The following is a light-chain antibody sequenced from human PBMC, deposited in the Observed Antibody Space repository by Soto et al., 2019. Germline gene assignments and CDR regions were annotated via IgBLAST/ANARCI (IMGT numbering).Light chain of an antibody. CDR3: QQYNKWPRT. Sequence: EIVMTQSPATLSVSPGERATLYCRASQSVNINLAWYQQKPGQAPRLLIFGASSRANGIPARFSGSGSGTEFTLTISNLQTEDFAVYYCQQYNKWPRTFGQGTRWIS. J-gene: IGKJ1*01. CDR1: QSVNIN. CDR2: GAS. V-gene: IGKV3-15*01.